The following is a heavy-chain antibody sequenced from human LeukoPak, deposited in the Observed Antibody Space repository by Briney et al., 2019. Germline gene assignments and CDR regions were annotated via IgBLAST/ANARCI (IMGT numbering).Heavy chain of an antibody. CDR2: ISAYNGNT. V-gene: IGHV1-18*01. CDR3: AREGGIAVAENYYYYGMDV. J-gene: IGHJ6*02. Sequence: ASVKVSCKASGYTFTSCGISWVRQAPGQGLEWMGWISAYNGNTNYAQKLQGRVTMTTDTSTSTAYMELRSLRSDDTAVYYCAREGGIAVAENYYYYGMDVWGQGTTVTVSS. CDR1: GYTFTSCG. D-gene: IGHD6-19*01.